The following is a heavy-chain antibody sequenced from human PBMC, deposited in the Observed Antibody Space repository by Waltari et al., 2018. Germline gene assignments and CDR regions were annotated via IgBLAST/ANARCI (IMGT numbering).Heavy chain of an antibody. CDR1: GFTSTNYA. CDR3: AKEHPGPPPDY. D-gene: IGHD1-1*01. J-gene: IGHJ4*02. Sequence: EVQLLESGGGLVQPGGALRLSCEASGFTSTNYAMSGVRQAPGKGLAWVSSISGSGGSTYYADPVQGRFTISRDNSRNALYLQMNSLRADDTAVYFCAKEHPGPPPDYWGQGTLVTVSS. V-gene: IGHV3-23*01. CDR2: ISGSGGST.